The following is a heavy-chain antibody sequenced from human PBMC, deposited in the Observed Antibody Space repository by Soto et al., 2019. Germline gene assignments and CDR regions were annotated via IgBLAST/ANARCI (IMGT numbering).Heavy chain of an antibody. CDR2: ISHDGNSH. Sequence: VKLLESGGGLVQPGESLRLSCAASGFRFWTYSMSWVRQAPGKGLEWVAVISHDGNSHHLADSVRGRFTTSRDNSKNTVFLHMTSLRREDSAVYHGVKAQERSAQYFAVVMTAFDFWGQGTMVTVSS. J-gene: IGHJ3*01. CDR1: GFRFWTYS. CDR3: VKAQERSAQYFAVVMTAFDF. D-gene: IGHD3-3*01. V-gene: IGHV3-30*18.